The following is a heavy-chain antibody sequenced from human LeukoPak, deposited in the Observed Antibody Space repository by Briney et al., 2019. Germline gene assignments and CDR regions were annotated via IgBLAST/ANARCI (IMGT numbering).Heavy chain of an antibody. CDR3: ASYYGDELARDY. J-gene: IGHJ4*02. CDR1: GFTFSSYA. V-gene: IGHV3-23*01. Sequence: LTGGSLRLSCAASGFTFSSYAMSWVRQAPGKGLEWVSAISGSGGSTYYADSVKGRFTISRDNSKNTLYLQMNSLRAEDTAVYYCASYYGDELARDYWGQGTLVTVSS. D-gene: IGHD4-17*01. CDR2: ISGSGGST.